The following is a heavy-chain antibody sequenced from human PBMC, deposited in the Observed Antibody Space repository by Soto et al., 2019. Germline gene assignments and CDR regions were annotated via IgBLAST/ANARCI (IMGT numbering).Heavy chain of an antibody. CDR3: GRSSSMLGAGWSDS. Sequence: GASVKVSCKASGYSFRSYGINWVRQAPGQGLEWIGWVSGYNYNTKYAQKLQGRITVTTDTSTSTAYMELRSLRSDDTAVYYCGRSSSMLGAGWSDSWGRGTLVTAPQ. D-gene: IGHD2-8*01. V-gene: IGHV1-18*01. J-gene: IGHJ5*01. CDR1: GYSFRSYG. CDR2: VSGYNYNT.